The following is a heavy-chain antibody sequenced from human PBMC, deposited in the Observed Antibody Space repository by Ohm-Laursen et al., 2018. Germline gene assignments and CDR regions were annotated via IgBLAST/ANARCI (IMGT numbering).Heavy chain of an antibody. CDR3: IKARFTRSRTGASFDC. D-gene: IGHD7-27*01. CDR1: GFTFDDYV. Sequence: SLRLCCTASGFTFDDYVMHWVRQVPGKGLAWVSGISWDSGSIGYADSVRGRFTISRDNTRDFLYLQMNSLRPEDTALYYCIKARFTRSRTGASFDCWGRGTLVTVSS. V-gene: IGHV3-9*01. CDR2: ISWDSGSI. J-gene: IGHJ2*01.